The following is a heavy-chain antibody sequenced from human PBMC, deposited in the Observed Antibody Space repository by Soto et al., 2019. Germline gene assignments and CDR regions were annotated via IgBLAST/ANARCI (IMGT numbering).Heavy chain of an antibody. CDR1: WCTVTGYG. J-gene: IGHJ4*02. Sequence: ASGRVACEGSWCTVTGYGSGVVGPAPGQGLEWMGWISAYNGNTKYAQKLQGRVTMTTDTSTSTAYMELRSLRSDDTAVYYCARDAAIGMNDYWGQGTLVTVSS. CDR3: ARDAAIGMNDY. D-gene: IGHD1-20*01. V-gene: IGHV1-18*01. CDR2: ISAYNGNT.